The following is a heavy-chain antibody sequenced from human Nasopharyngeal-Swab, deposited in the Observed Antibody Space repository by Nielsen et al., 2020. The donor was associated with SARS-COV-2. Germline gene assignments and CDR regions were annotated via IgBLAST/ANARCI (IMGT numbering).Heavy chain of an antibody. CDR3: TRGSLRTAPDC. J-gene: IGHJ4*02. CDR1: GASISSDY. D-gene: IGHD4-17*01. CDR2: VSYSGRT. Sequence: GSLRLSCAVSGASISSDYWGWIRQPPGKGLEWIGCVSYSGRTDYNPSLKSRVTISIDTSKKHFSLVLSSLTAAGTALYYCTRGSLRTAPDCWGQGTLVTVSS. V-gene: IGHV4-59*12.